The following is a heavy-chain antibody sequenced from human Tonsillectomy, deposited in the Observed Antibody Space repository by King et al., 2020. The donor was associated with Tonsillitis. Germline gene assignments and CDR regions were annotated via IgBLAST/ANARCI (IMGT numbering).Heavy chain of an antibody. D-gene: IGHD3-16*01. Sequence: QLVQSGGGLVQPGGSLRLSCAASGFTFRSYAMTWVRQAPGKGLEWVSSISGSGYSTYYADSMRGRFTISRDNSKNTLYLQMSSLRAEDTAVYYCAKVAEVGGDYWGQGTLVTVSS. CDR1: GFTFRSYA. V-gene: IGHV3-23*04. CDR2: ISGSGYST. J-gene: IGHJ4*02. CDR3: AKVAEVGGDY.